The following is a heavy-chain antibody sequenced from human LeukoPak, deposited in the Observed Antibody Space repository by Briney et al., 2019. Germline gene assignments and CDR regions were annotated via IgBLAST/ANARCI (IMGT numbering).Heavy chain of an antibody. CDR2: IKQDESEK. CDR1: GFTFSSYW. CDR3: ARVLGSSTSRYQSLKY. Sequence: AGGSLRLSCAASGFTFSSYWMNWVRRAPGKGLEWVANIKQDESEKYYVDSVKGRFTISRDNAKNSLYLQMNNLRAEDTAVYYCARVLGSSTSRYQSLKYWGQGTLVTVSS. V-gene: IGHV3-7*01. D-gene: IGHD2-2*01. J-gene: IGHJ1*01.